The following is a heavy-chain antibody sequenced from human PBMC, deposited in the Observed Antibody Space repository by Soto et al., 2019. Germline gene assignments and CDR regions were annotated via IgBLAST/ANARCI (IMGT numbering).Heavy chain of an antibody. D-gene: IGHD2-15*01. V-gene: IGHV4-31*03. CDR3: ARVWSGNSPYFDY. CDR2: IYYIGST. J-gene: IGHJ4*02. CDR1: DGSIISGGYY. Sequence: SETLSLTCTVSDGSIISGGYYWSWIRQHPGRGLEWIGHIYYIGSTYYNPSLKSRVTISVDTSKNQFSLKLSSVTAADTAVYYCARVWSGNSPYFDYWGQGTLVTVSS.